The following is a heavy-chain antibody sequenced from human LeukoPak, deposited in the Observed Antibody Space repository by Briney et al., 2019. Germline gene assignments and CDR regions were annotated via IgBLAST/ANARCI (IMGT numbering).Heavy chain of an antibody. D-gene: IGHD6-13*01. CDR3: TTDPRYSSSRPNAFDI. Sequence: GGSLRLSCAASGFTFSNAWMGWVRQAPGKGLEWVGRIKSKTDGGTTDYAAPVKGRFTISRDDSKNTLYLQMNSLKTEDTAVYYCTTDPRYSSSRPNAFDIWGQGTMVTVSS. V-gene: IGHV3-15*01. J-gene: IGHJ3*02. CDR2: IKSKTDGGTT. CDR1: GFTFSNAW.